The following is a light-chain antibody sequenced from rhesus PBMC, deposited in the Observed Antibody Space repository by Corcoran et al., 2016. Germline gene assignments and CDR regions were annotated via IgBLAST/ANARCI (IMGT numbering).Light chain of an antibody. J-gene: IGKJ2*01. CDR1: QGLSSY. V-gene: IGKV1-28*03. CDR2: DAS. CDR3: LQHNSYPYS. Sequence: DIQMTQSPSSLSASVGDTVTITCRASQGLSSYLNWFQQQPGKAHKLLTYDASSLESGFPSRFSGSGPGTDFTLTISRLQPEDFAAYYCLQHNSYPYSFGQGTKVEIK.